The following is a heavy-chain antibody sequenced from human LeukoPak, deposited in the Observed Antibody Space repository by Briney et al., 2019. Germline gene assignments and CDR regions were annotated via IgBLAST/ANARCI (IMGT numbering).Heavy chain of an antibody. J-gene: IGHJ6*03. Sequence: ASVTVSYKASGYTFIIYNINWVRQAPGQGLEWMGWISGNNGHTNYAPKLQGRVTMTTDTSTSTAYMELRSLRSDDTAVYYCAREIWFTGDHYYMDVWGKGTTVTISS. V-gene: IGHV1-18*01. CDR2: ISGNNGHT. CDR1: GYTFIIYN. D-gene: IGHD3-10*01. CDR3: AREIWFTGDHYYMDV.